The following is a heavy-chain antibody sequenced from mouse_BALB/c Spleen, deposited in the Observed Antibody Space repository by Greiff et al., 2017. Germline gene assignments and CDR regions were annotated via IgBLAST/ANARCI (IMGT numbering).Heavy chain of an antibody. CDR1: GYTFTSYN. CDR2: IYPGNGDT. J-gene: IGHJ3*01. V-gene: IGHV1-12*01. CDR3: ARSDESFAY. Sequence: QVQLQQPGAELVKPGASVKMSCKASGYTFTSYNMHWVKQTPGQGLEWIGAIYPGNGDTSYNQKFKGKATLTADKSSSTAYMQLSSLTSEDSAVYYCARSDESFAYWGQGTLVTVSA.